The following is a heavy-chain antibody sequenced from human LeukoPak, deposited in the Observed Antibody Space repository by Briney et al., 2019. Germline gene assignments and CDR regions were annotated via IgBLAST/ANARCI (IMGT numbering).Heavy chain of an antibody. CDR2: INHNSGGT. D-gene: IGHD5-18*01. Sequence: PMASVKVSCKAYGYTFTGYYMHWVRQAPGKGLEWMGWINHNSGGTNYAQKFQGWVTMTRDTSISTAYMELSRLRSEDTAVYSCASSQLPTGGYWFDPWGQGTLVTVSS. J-gene: IGHJ5*02. CDR1: GYTFTGYY. V-gene: IGHV1-2*04. CDR3: ASSQLPTGGYWFDP.